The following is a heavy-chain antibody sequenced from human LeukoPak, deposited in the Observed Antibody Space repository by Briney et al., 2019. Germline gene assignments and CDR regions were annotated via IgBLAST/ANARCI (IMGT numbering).Heavy chain of an antibody. Sequence: PSGTLSLTCAVSGGSISSSNWWSWVRQPPGKGLEWIGEIYHSGSTNYNPSLKSRVTIPVDKSKNQFSLKLSSVTAADTAVYYCARRTLYYYGMDVWGQGTTVTVSS. J-gene: IGHJ6*02. CDR1: GGSISSSNW. CDR2: IYHSGST. V-gene: IGHV4-4*02. CDR3: ARRTLYYYGMDV.